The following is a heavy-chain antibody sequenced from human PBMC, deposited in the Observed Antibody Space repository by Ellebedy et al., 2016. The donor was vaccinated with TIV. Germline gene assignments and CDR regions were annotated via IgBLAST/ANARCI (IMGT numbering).Heavy chain of an antibody. CDR3: ARIDPWQPIDD. J-gene: IGHJ4*02. D-gene: IGHD2-21*01. V-gene: IGHV4-39*01. Sequence: MPGGSLRLSCGVSGGSVSNTRYYRAWIRQPPGKGLEWIGSVYYSGSPYYNPSFKSRVTLSADTSKNQFSLNLRTVTAADTAVYYCARIDPWQPIDDWGQGILVTVSS. CDR1: GGSVSNTRYY. CDR2: VYYSGSP.